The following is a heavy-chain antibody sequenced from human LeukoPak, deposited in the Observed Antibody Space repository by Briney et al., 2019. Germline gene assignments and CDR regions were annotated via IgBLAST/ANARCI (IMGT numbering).Heavy chain of an antibody. Sequence: GGSLRLSCAASGFTFDDYAMHWVRQAPGKGLEWVSGISWNSGSIGYADSVKGRFTISRDNAKNSLYLQMNGLRAEDTALYYCAKALTYYYDSSGYSPGAFDIWGQGTMVTVSS. CDR2: ISWNSGSI. J-gene: IGHJ3*02. D-gene: IGHD3-22*01. CDR3: AKALTYYYDSSGYSPGAFDI. V-gene: IGHV3-9*01. CDR1: GFTFDDYA.